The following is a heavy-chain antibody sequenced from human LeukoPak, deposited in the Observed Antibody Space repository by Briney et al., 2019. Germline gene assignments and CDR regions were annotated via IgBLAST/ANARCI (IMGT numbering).Heavy chain of an antibody. V-gene: IGHV3-7*01. CDR1: GFTFSSYW. Sequence: GGSLRLSCAASGFTFSSYWMSWVRQAPGKGLEWVGNIKQDGSEKYYVDSVKGRFTISRDNAKKSLYLQMNSLRVEDTAVYYCARGDYYGSANDYFDYWGQGTLVTVSS. CDR3: ARGDYYGSANDYFDY. J-gene: IGHJ4*02. CDR2: IKQDGSEK. D-gene: IGHD3-10*01.